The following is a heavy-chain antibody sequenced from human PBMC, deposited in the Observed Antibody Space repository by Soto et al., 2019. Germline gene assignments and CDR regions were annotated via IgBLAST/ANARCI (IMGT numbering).Heavy chain of an antibody. Sequence: XGSLRLSCAASGFTFSSYGMHWVRQAPGKGLEWVAVILYDGSNKYYADSVKGRFTISRDNSKNTLYLQMNSLRAEDTAVYYCARDRRSRRSSGGQFDYWGQGTLVTVSS. J-gene: IGHJ4*02. D-gene: IGHD6-19*01. CDR3: ARDRRSRRSSGGQFDY. CDR1: GFTFSSYG. V-gene: IGHV3-33*01. CDR2: ILYDGSNK.